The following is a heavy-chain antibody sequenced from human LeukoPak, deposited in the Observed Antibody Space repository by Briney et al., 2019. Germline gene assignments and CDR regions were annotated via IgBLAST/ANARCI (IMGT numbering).Heavy chain of an antibody. CDR2: IYHSGST. V-gene: IGHV4-38-2*02. Sequence: PSETLSLTCTVSGYSISSGYYWGWIRQPPGKGLEWIGSIYHSGSTNYNPSLKSRVTISLDTSKNQFSLKLSSVTAADTAVYYCARGYSYYDSSGYYPLGYWGQGTLVTVSS. CDR3: ARGYSYYDSSGYYPLGY. J-gene: IGHJ4*02. D-gene: IGHD3-22*01. CDR1: GYSISSGYY.